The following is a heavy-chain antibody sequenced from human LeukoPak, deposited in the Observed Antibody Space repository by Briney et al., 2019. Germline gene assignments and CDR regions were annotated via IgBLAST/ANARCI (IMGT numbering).Heavy chain of an antibody. Sequence: GGSLRLSCAASGFTFSSAWMNWVRQASGKGLEWVGRIRLGGVTTDYAAPVKGRFTISRDDSKDMLFLQMNSLQNEDTGMYYCTTGYASAWHDGYWGQGTLVTVSS. CDR1: GFTFSSAW. J-gene: IGHJ4*02. D-gene: IGHD6-25*01. CDR2: IRLGGVTT. V-gene: IGHV3-15*01. CDR3: TTGYASAWHDGY.